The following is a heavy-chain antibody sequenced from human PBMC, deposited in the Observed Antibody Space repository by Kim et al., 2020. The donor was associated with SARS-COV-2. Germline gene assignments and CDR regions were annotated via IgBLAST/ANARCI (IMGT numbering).Heavy chain of an antibody. D-gene: IGHD5-12*01. CDR2: IYYSGST. V-gene: IGHV4-31*03. Sequence: SETLSLTCSVSGGSISNGGYYWSWIRHHPGKGLEWIGYIYYSGSTYYNPSLKSRVTISVDTSKNQFSLRLSSVTAADTAVYYCAPGRDGYNGYWGQGTLVTVSS. CDR3: APGRDGYNGY. J-gene: IGHJ4*02. CDR1: GGSISNGGYY.